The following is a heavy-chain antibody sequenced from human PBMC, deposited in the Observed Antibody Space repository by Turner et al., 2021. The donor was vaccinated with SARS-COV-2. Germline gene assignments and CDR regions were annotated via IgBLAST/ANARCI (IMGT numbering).Heavy chain of an antibody. CDR2: INTDGSST. J-gene: IGHJ6*02. D-gene: IGHD6-13*01. Sequence: EVQLVESGGGLVQPGGSLRLSCAASGFTFSSYWMHWVRQAPGKGLVWVSRINTDGSSTCYADSVKGRFTISRDNAKYTLYLQMNSLRAEDTAVYYCARVGIASAGPTFYFYYYGMDVWGQGTTVTVSS. CDR3: ARVGIASAGPTFYFYYYGMDV. V-gene: IGHV3-74*01. CDR1: GFTFSSYW.